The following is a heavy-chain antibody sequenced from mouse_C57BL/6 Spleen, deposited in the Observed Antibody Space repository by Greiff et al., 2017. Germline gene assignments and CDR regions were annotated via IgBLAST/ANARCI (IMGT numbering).Heavy chain of an antibody. D-gene: IGHD1-1*01. CDR3: ARPYYYGSSYYAMDY. CDR2: ISGGGGNT. J-gene: IGHJ4*01. CDR1: GFTFSSYT. Sequence: EVQLVESGGGLVKPGGSLKLSCAASGFTFSSYTMSWVRQTPEKRLEWVATISGGGGNTYYPDSVKGRFTISRDNAKNTLYLQMSSLRSEDTALYYCARPYYYGSSYYAMDYWGQGTSVTVSS. V-gene: IGHV5-9*01.